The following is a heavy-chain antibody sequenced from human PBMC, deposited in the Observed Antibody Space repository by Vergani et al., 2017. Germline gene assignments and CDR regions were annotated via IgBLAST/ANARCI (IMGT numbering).Heavy chain of an antibody. J-gene: IGHJ4*02. D-gene: IGHD3-16*01. CDR2: IYHGGRT. Sequence: QVQLQESGPGLVKPSETLSLTCAVSGYSIGSGYYWAWIRQPPGKGLEWIGSIYHGGRTYYNPSLKSRVTISVDMSKNQFFLKLSSVTAADTAVYYCAREDCRPGGFLAHWGQGTLVTVSS. V-gene: IGHV4-38-2*02. CDR1: GYSIGSGYY. CDR3: AREDCRPGGFLAH.